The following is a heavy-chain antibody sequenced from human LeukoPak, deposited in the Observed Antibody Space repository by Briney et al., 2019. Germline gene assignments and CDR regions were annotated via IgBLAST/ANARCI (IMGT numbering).Heavy chain of an antibody. J-gene: IGHJ4*02. CDR1: GFRFSVYE. V-gene: IGHV3-48*03. Sequence: GGSLRLSCAASGFRFSVYEMHWVRQAPGKGLEWISDISSSGTTIYYADSVKGRFTISRDNAKNSLYLQMNSLRAEDTAVYYCATLTVATSFDYWGQGTLVTVSS. CDR2: ISSSGTTI. D-gene: IGHD5-12*01. CDR3: ATLTVATSFDY.